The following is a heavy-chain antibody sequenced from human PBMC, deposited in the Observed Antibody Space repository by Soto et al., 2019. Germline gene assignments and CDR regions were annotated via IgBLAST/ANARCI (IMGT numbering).Heavy chain of an antibody. CDR2: IDPSDSFT. Sequence: GESLKISCEASGYTFTNFWISWVRQLPGKVLEWMGRIDPSDSFTNYSPSFQGHVTISTDESFSTAYLQWSSLKVSESAMYYCARLVNYYFGMDVWGLGTTVTVS. CDR1: GYTFTNFW. J-gene: IGHJ6*02. CDR3: ARLVNYYFGMDV. V-gene: IGHV5-10-1*01.